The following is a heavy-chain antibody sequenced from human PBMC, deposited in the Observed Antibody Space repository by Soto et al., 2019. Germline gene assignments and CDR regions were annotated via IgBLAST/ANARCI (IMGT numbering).Heavy chain of an antibody. Sequence: GGSLRLSCAASGFTFSSYSMNWVRQAPGKGQEWVSYISGGGETTYADSVKGRFTISRDNAKNSLYLQMNSLRAEDTAVYYCARDQSSLMDFWGPGTLVTVAS. D-gene: IGHD6-13*01. CDR3: ARDQSSLMDF. J-gene: IGHJ4*02. CDR1: GFTFSSYS. CDR2: ISGGGETT. V-gene: IGHV3-48*01.